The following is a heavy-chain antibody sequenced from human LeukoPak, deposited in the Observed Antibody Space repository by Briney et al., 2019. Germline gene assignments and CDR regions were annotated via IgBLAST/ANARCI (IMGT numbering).Heavy chain of an antibody. D-gene: IGHD1-14*01. CDR2: INEGGIAT. J-gene: IGHJ4*02. V-gene: IGHV3-7*01. Sequence: GESLRLSCAASGPTFSHYWMNWVRQPPGMGLEWLASINEGGIATHYADSVRGRFTISRDNAKSSVYLQMNSLGDEDTAVYYCARRRYGGYCYYWGQGTLVTVSS. CDR3: ARRRYGGYCYY. CDR1: GPTFSHYW.